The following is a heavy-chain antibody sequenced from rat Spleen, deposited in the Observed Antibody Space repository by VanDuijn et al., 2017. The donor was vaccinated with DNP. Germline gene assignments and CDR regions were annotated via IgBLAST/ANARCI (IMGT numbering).Heavy chain of an antibody. CDR2: ISTGGGNT. J-gene: IGHJ2*01. D-gene: IGHD1-9*01. CDR3: AKGDYGYKGYFDY. CDR1: GITFSNSG. V-gene: IGHV5-19*01. Sequence: EVQLVESGGGLVQPGRSLKLSCAASGITFSNSGMHWIRQAPTKGLEWVATISTGGGNTYYRDSVRGRFTISRDNAKSTLYLQMNRLRSEDTATYYCAKGDYGYKGYFDYWGQGVMVTVSS.